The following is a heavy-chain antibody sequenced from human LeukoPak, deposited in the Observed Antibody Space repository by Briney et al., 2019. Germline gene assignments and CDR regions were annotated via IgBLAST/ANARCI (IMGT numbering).Heavy chain of an antibody. J-gene: IGHJ4*02. D-gene: IGHD5-18*01. CDR3: ARDGLHTAHFDY. CDR1: GFTFISYT. V-gene: IGHV3-48*02. Sequence: GGSLRLSCAASGFTFISYTMNWVRQAPGKGLQWVSTVSASSNIHYSDSVKGRFTISRDNARNSLYLQMNSLRDEDTAVYYCARDGLHTAHFDYWGQGTLVTVSS. CDR2: VSASSNI.